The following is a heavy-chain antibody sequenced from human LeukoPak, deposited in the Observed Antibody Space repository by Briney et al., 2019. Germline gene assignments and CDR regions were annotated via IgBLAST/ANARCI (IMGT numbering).Heavy chain of an antibody. J-gene: IGHJ4*02. CDR1: GFPVRATH. V-gene: IGHV3-53*01. CDR3: AKDEATSGGELAS. CDR2: MSTGGTP. Sequence: GGPLTLSCAPWGFPVRATHNRGLRDAPGRGLEWVSAMSTGGTPFYADPLEGRFTIFRDNSKNTLSLQMNSLRGEDTAVYYCAKDEATSGGELASSGQGTLVSVSS. D-gene: IGHD1-26*01.